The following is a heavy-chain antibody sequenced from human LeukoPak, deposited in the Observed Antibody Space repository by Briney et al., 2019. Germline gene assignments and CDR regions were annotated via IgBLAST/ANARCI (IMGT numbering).Heavy chain of an antibody. Sequence: PSETLSLTCAVYGGSFSGYYWSWIRQPPGKGLEWIGEINHSGSTNYNPSLKSRVTISVDTSKNQFSLKLSSVTAADTAVYYCARTRVLPRLYNWFDPWGQGTLVTVSS. CDR3: ARTRVLPRLYNWFDP. CDR2: INHSGST. J-gene: IGHJ5*02. CDR1: GGSFSGYY. D-gene: IGHD3-10*01. V-gene: IGHV4-34*01.